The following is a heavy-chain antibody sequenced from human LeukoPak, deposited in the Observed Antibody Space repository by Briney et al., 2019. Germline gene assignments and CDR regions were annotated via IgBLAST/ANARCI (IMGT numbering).Heavy chain of an antibody. V-gene: IGHV1-2*02. D-gene: IGHD3-10*01. J-gene: IGHJ4*02. Sequence: ASVKVSCKASGYTFTGYHMHWVRQAPGQGLEWMGWINPNSGGTNYAQKFQGRVTMTRDTSISTAYMELSRLRSDDTAVYYCAIQNYYGSGSYDYWGQGTLVTVSS. CDR3: AIQNYYGSGSYDY. CDR1: GYTFTGYH. CDR2: INPNSGGT.